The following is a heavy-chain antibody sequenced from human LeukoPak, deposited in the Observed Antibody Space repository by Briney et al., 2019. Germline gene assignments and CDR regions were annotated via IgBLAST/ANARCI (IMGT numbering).Heavy chain of an antibody. V-gene: IGHV4-39*07. Sequence: SETLSLTCTVSSDSFSSVKDYWAWIRQPPGKGLEWIASGDYSGGTYYNPSLESRVAISADMSKNQISLKLSSVTAADTALYYCARERGEEYSSGWYKRNYFDNWGLGTRVTVSS. CDR2: GDYSGGT. J-gene: IGHJ4*02. D-gene: IGHD6-19*01. CDR3: ARERGEEYSSGWYKRNYFDN. CDR1: SDSFSSVKDY.